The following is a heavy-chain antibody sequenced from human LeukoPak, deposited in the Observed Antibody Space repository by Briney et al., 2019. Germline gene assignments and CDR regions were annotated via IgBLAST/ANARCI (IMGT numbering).Heavy chain of an antibody. CDR3: ACPYRSRFDY. Sequence: GGSLRLCCVVSGFTFSDFHMSWLRQAPGKGLEWISYITNSGSDIEYADSVKGRFTISWDNAKKSLYLEMNTLRAEDTAIYYCACPYRSRFDYWGQGTLVTVSS. CDR1: GFTFSDFH. D-gene: IGHD6-13*01. J-gene: IGHJ4*02. CDR2: ITNSGSDI. V-gene: IGHV3-11*01.